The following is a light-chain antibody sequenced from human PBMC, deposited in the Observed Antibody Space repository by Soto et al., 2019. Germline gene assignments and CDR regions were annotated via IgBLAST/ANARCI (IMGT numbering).Light chain of an antibody. CDR2: GNS. CDR1: SSNIGAGYD. J-gene: IGLJ2*01. Sequence: QSVLTQPPSVSGAPGQRVTISCTGSSSNIGAGYDVHWYQQLPGKAPKLLIYGNSNRPSGVPDRFSGSKSGTTASLPITGLHAEDEADYYCQSYDSSRSGVVFGGGTKVTVL. CDR3: QSYDSSRSGVV. V-gene: IGLV1-40*01.